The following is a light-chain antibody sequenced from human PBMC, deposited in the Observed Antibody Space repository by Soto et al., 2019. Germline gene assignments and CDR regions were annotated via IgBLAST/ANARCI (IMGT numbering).Light chain of an antibody. CDR1: SGHSCYA. CDR3: QTWGTGIRV. Sequence: QPVLTQSPSASASLGASVKLTCTLSSGHSCYAIAWHQQLPEKGPRFLMKLNSDGSHSKGDGIPDRFSGSSSGAERYLIISGLQSEDEADYYCQTWGTGIRVFGGGTKLTVL. CDR2: LNSDGSH. V-gene: IGLV4-69*01. J-gene: IGLJ2*01.